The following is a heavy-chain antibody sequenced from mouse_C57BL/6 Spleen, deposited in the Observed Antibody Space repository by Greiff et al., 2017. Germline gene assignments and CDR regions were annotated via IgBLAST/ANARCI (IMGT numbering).Heavy chain of an antibody. D-gene: IGHD6-2*01. CDR2: ISDGGSYT. V-gene: IGHV5-4*01. CDR3: ARDLWGTFDY. Sequence: EVQLVESGGGLVKPGGSLKLSCAASGFTFSSYAMSWVRQTPEKRLEWVATISDGGSYTYYPDNVKGRFTISRDNAKNNLYLQMSHLKSEDTAMYYCARDLWGTFDYWGQGTTLTVSS. J-gene: IGHJ2*01. CDR1: GFTFSSYA.